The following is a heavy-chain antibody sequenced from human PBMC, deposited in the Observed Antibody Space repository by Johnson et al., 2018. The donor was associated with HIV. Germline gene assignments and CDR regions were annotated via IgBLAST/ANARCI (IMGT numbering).Heavy chain of an antibody. J-gene: IGHJ3*02. D-gene: IGHD1-26*01. V-gene: IGHV3-66*01. CDR2: IYSGGYT. CDR1: GFSVSDKY. Sequence: VQLVESGGGLVQPGGSLRLSCAASGFSVSDKYMTWVRQAPGKGLEWVSLIYSGGYTYYADAVKGRLTISRDNSKNTLDLQMNSLRAEDTAVYYCARSLRGSGEGDAFDIWGQGTMVTVSS. CDR3: ARSLRGSGEGDAFDI.